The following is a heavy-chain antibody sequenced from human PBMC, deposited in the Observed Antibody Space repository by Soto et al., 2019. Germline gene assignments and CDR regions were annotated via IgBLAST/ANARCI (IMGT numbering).Heavy chain of an antibody. D-gene: IGHD7-27*01. V-gene: IGHV2-5*02. CDR3: ARILSGTGGHLGS. CDR2: IFWDDDK. J-gene: IGHJ4*02. CDR1: GFSLSTSGVG. Sequence: QITLKESGPTLVKPTQTLTLTCSFSGFSLSTSGVGVGWIRQPPEKALEWLALIFWDDDKRYSPSLKSKPTITKGTSKNQGVLSLTTMDPVDKAPYYCARILSGTGGHLGSWGQGALVTVSS.